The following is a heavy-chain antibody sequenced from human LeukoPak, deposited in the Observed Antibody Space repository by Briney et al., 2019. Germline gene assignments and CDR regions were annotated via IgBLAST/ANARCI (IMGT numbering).Heavy chain of an antibody. CDR3: ARNYYDSSGYQESTFNY. CDR2: VNYSGST. Sequence: SETLSLTCAVYGGSFNGHYWSWIRQPPGKGLEWIGEVNYSGSTNYNPSLKSRVTISLVTSKNQFSLKLSSVTAADTAVYYCARNYYDSSGYQESTFNYWGQGTLVTVSS. CDR1: GGSFNGHY. J-gene: IGHJ4*02. D-gene: IGHD3-22*01. V-gene: IGHV4-34*01.